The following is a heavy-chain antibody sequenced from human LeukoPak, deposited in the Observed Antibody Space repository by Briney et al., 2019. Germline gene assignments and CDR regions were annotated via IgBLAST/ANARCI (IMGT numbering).Heavy chain of an antibody. CDR3: ARKQCGDCRTGNFDY. CDR1: GFTFSSYA. Sequence: GGSLRLSCAASGFTFSSYAMHWVRQAPGKGLEYVSAISSNGGSTYYANSVKGRFTIPRDNSKNTLYLQMGSLRAEDMAVYYCARKQCGDCRTGNFDYWGQGTLVTVSS. V-gene: IGHV3-64*01. D-gene: IGHD2-21*02. CDR2: ISSNGGST. J-gene: IGHJ4*02.